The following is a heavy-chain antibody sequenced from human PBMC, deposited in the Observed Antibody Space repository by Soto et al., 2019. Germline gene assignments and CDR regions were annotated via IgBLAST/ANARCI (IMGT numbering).Heavy chain of an antibody. CDR2: IIPILTTP. CDR1: GGTFSIYG. Sequence: SVKVSYKASGGTFSIYGFSWVRQAPGQGPEWIGGIIPILTTPNYAQKFQGRVTIVADESTTTVYMELSSLKFEDTAVYYCATSVGIAPTGEDGMDVWGQGTSVTVSS. V-gene: IGHV1-69*13. D-gene: IGHD2-8*02. J-gene: IGHJ6*02. CDR3: ATSVGIAPTGEDGMDV.